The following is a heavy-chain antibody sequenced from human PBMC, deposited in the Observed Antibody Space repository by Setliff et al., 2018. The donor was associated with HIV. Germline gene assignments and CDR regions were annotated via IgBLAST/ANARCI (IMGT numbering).Heavy chain of an antibody. D-gene: IGHD2-15*01. V-gene: IGHV1-69*05. CDR1: GGSFSSYA. J-gene: IGHJ1*01. CDR2: IIPIFGTA. CDR3: ASYCSGGSCHSAEYFQH. Sequence: ASVKVSCKASGGSFSSYAISWVRQAPGQGLEWMGGIIPIFGTAKYAQKFQGRVTITTDESTSTAYMELSSLGSEDTAVYYCASYCSGGSCHSAEYFQHWGQGTLVTVSS.